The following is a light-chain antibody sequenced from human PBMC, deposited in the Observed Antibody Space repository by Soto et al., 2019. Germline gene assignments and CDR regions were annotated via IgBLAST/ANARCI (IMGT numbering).Light chain of an antibody. CDR2: SAS. V-gene: IGKV1-39*01. CDR1: QSISSY. Sequence: SQLTQSPSSLSASVGDRVTLTCRASQSISSYLNWYQQKPGKAPELLIYSASNLQSGVPSRFSGSGSGTDFTLTISSLQPEDFATYYCQQSFSTPTFGQGTRLEIK. CDR3: QQSFSTPT. J-gene: IGKJ5*01.